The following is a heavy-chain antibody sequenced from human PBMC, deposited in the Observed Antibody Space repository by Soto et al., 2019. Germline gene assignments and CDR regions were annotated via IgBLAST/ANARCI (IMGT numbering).Heavy chain of an antibody. V-gene: IGHV1-18*01. Sequence: ASVKVSCKASGYTFTSYGISWVRLAPGQGLEWMGWISAYNGNTNYAQKLQGRVTMTTDTSTSTAYMELRSLRSDDTAVYYCARARAPIAARLYYYGMDVWGQGTTVTVSS. D-gene: IGHD6-6*01. CDR3: ARARAPIAARLYYYGMDV. J-gene: IGHJ6*02. CDR1: GYTFTSYG. CDR2: ISAYNGNT.